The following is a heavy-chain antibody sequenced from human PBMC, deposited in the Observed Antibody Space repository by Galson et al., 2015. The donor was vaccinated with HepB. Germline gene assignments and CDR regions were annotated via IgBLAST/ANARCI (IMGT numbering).Heavy chain of an antibody. CDR1: GFTLTTYN. J-gene: IGHJ3*02. Sequence: SLRLSCAASGFTLTTYNMNWVRQAPGKGLEWVSFIDIGNTFIKYTESVKGRFTISRDAANNSLYLQMSSLRAEDTALYYCARDLGTSRRAYDIWGQGTLVTVSS. V-gene: IGHV3-21*01. D-gene: IGHD1-1*01. CDR2: IDIGNTFI. CDR3: ARDLGTSRRAYDI.